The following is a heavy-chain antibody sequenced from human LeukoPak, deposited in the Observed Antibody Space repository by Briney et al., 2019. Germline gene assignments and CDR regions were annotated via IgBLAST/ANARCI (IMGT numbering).Heavy chain of an antibody. J-gene: IGHJ4*02. CDR2: INPNTGGT. Sequence: ASVKVSCKPSGYTFADYYIHWVRQAPGQGLEWMGLINPNTGGTNYAQKFQGRVTMTRDTSITTAYMELSRLRSDDTAVYYCARRPIVGVPAPIDYWGQGNLVTVSS. CDR3: ARRPIVGVPAPIDY. V-gene: IGHV1-2*02. D-gene: IGHD2-2*01. CDR1: GYTFADYY.